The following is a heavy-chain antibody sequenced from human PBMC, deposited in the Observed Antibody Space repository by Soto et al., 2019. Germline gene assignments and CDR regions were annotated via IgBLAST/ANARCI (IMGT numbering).Heavy chain of an antibody. D-gene: IGHD1-26*01. CDR1: GFTFSSYS. J-gene: IGHJ6*02. Sequence: GGSLRLSCAASGFTFSSYSMNWVRQAPGKGLEWVSSISSSSSYIYYADSVKGRFTISRDNAKNSLYLQMNSLRAEDTAVYYCARDRVIVGATTHSYCGMYVWGQGTTVTVSS. CDR3: ARDRVIVGATTHSYCGMYV. V-gene: IGHV3-21*01. CDR2: ISSSSSYI.